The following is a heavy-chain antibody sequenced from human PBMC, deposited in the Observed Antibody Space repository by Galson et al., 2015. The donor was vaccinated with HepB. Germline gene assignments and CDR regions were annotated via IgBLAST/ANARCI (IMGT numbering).Heavy chain of an antibody. V-gene: IGHV1-18*01. CDR2: ISAYNRDT. D-gene: IGHD2-8*02. CDR1: GYTFSSYS. J-gene: IGHJ5*02. Sequence: SVKVSCKASGYTFSSYSITWVRQAPGQGLEWMGWISAYNRDTEYAQNFQGRVTLTADTSTTTAYMELRSLRSDDTAVYFCARGALLLGVCSTQNNWFDPWGQGTLVTVSS. CDR3: ARGALLLGVCSTQNNWFDP.